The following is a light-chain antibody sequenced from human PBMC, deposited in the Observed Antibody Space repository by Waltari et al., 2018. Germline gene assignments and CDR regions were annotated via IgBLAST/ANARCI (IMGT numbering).Light chain of an antibody. CDR2: GIS. J-gene: IGKJ4*01. Sequence: EIVMRQSPATLFVSPGERATLYCRASETIRSNFLAWYQQKPGQAPRLLIYGISTRATGIPARFSGSGSGTEFTLTISSLQSEDFAVYYCQQHSSWPLTFGGGTKVEIK. CDR1: ETIRSN. V-gene: IGKV3-15*01. CDR3: QQHSSWPLT.